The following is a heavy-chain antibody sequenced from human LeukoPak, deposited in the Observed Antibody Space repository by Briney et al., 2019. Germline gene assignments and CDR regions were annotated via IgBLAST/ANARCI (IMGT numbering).Heavy chain of an antibody. V-gene: IGHV3-21*01. D-gene: IGHD3-9*01. CDR3: ARSDRDSDWFTDDY. CDR1: GFTFSSYN. J-gene: IGHJ4*02. Sequence: WGSLRLSCAASGFTFSSYNMNWVRQFPGKGLEWVASTDTTSQYIFYPDSVKGRFTISRDNTRNSLYLQMHSLRAEDSGLYYCARSDRDSDWFTDDYWGQGTLVTVSS. CDR2: TDTTSQYI.